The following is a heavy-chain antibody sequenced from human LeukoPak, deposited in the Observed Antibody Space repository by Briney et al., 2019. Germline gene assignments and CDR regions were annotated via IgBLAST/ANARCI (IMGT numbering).Heavy chain of an antibody. Sequence: SETLSLTCAVYGGSFSGYYWSWIRQPPGKGLEWIGEINHSGSTNYNPSLKNRVTMSIDTSKNQFSLKLSSVTAADTAVYYCARDVVAVAGAGDDYWGQGTLVTVSS. CDR2: INHSGST. J-gene: IGHJ4*02. V-gene: IGHV4-34*01. D-gene: IGHD6-13*01. CDR3: ARDVVAVAGAGDDY. CDR1: GGSFSGYY.